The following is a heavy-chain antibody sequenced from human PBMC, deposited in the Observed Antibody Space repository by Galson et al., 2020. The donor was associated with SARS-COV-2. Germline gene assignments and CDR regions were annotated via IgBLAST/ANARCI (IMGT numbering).Heavy chain of an antibody. V-gene: IGHV3-30*03. Sequence: GESLKISCAASGFTFSSYGMHWVRQAPGKGLEWVAVISYDGSNKYYADSVKGRFTISRDNSKNTLYLQMNSLRAEDTAVYYCAREWEYYDMLTGYVPGSGPYYYYYSMDVWGQGTTGTVSS. CDR3: AREWEYYDMLTGYVPGSGPYYYYYSMDV. CDR1: GFTFSSYG. D-gene: IGHD3-9*01. CDR2: ISYDGSNK. J-gene: IGHJ6*02.